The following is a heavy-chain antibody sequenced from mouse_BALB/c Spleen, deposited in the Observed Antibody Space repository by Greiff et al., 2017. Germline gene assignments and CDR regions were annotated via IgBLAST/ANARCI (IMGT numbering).Heavy chain of an antibody. CDR3: TRGDGYYWYFDV. V-gene: IGHV1-69*02. CDR2: IYPSDSYT. Sequence: QVQLKQSGAELVRPGASVKLSCKASGYTFTSYWINWVKQRPGQGLEWIGNIYPSDSYTNYNQKFKDKATLTVDKSSSTAYMQLSSPTSEDSAVYYCTRGDGYYWYFDVWGAGTTVTVSS. J-gene: IGHJ1*01. D-gene: IGHD2-3*01. CDR1: GYTFTSYW.